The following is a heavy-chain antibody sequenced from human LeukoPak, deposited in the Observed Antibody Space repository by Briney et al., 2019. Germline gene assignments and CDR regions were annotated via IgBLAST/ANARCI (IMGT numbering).Heavy chain of an antibody. Sequence: SVKVSCKASGGTFSSYAISWVRQAPGQGLEWMGGIIPIFGTANYAQKFQGRVTITTDESTSTAYMELSSLRSEDTAVYYCATSPEVYGGPQNFDYWGQGTLVTVSS. D-gene: IGHD4-23*01. J-gene: IGHJ4*02. CDR1: GGTFSSYA. CDR2: IIPIFGTA. CDR3: ATSPEVYGGPQNFDY. V-gene: IGHV1-69*05.